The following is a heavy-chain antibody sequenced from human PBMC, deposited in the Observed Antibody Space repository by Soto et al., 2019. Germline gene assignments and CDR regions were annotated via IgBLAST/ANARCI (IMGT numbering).Heavy chain of an antibody. V-gene: IGHV2-5*05. D-gene: IGHD4-17*01. CDR3: ARYYGGNYAY. CDR2: IFWDDDK. Sequence: QITLKESGPTLVKPTQTLTLTCTFSGFSLSTSGVGVGWIRQPPGKALEWLALIFWDDDKRYGPSLKSRLTSTKDTAKNPVVLTMTNMDPVDTATYYCARYYGGNYAYWGQGTLVTVSS. CDR1: GFSLSTSGVG. J-gene: IGHJ4*02.